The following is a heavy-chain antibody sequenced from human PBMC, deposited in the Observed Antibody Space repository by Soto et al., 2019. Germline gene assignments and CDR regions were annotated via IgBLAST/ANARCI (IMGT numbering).Heavy chain of an antibody. D-gene: IGHD3-3*01. Sequence: QVRLVQTGAEVKKPGASVKVSCQASGYTFNFYGITWVRQAPGQGLEWMGWISGFNGNTNYAADLQGRVTMTTDTATSTAYMELRGLSSHDTAVYYCATIGVSSCDEPPDFHSWGQGTLVTVSS. J-gene: IGHJ1*01. V-gene: IGHV1-18*01. CDR2: ISGFNGNT. CDR1: GYTFNFYG. CDR3: ATIGVSSCDEPPDFHS.